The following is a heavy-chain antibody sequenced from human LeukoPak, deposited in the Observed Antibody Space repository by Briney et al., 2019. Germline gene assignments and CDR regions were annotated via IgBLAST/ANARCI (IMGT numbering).Heavy chain of an antibody. CDR3: AREPQYCTNGVCYTYFDY. CDR1: GYTSTSYG. D-gene: IGHD2-8*01. CDR2: ISAYNGNT. J-gene: IGHJ4*02. V-gene: IGHV1-18*01. Sequence: ASVKVSCKASGYTSTSYGISWVRQAPGQGLEWMGWISAYNGNTNYAQKLQGRVTMTTDTSTSTAYMELRSLRSDDTAVYYCAREPQYCTNGVCYTYFDYWGQGTLVTVSS.